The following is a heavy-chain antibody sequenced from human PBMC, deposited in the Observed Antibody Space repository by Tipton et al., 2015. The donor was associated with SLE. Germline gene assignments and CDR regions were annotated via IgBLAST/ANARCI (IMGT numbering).Heavy chain of an antibody. CDR3: ARIGPYYYDSSGYFDY. CDR1: GFTFSSYA. Sequence: GSLRLSCAASGFTFSSYAMHWVRQAPGKGLEWVSYISSSSSTIYYADSVKGRFTISRDNSKNTLYLQMNSLRAEDTALYYCARIGPYYYDSSGYFDYWGQGTLVTVSS. D-gene: IGHD3-22*01. CDR2: ISSSSSTI. J-gene: IGHJ4*02. V-gene: IGHV3-48*01.